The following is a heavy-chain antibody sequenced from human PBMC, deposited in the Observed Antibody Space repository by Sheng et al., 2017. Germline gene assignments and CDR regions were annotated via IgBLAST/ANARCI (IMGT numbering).Heavy chain of an antibody. Sequence: QVQLQESCPGLVKPSETLSLTCTVSGGSISSYYWSWIRQPPGKGLEWIGYIYYSGSTNYNPSLKSRVTISVDTSKNQFSLKLSSVTAADTAVYYCARLRGYGDYVDYWGQGTLVTVSS. V-gene: IGHV4-59*01. J-gene: IGHJ4*02. D-gene: IGHD4-17*01. CDR3: ARLRGYGDYVDY. CDR1: GGSISSYY. CDR2: IYYSGST.